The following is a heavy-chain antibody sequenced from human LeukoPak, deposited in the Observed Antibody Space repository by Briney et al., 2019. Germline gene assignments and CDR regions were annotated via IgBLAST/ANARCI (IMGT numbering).Heavy chain of an antibody. D-gene: IGHD2-15*01. Sequence: PGGSLRLSCVASGFTFSSYGMSWVRQPPGKGLEWVSAINGGDTYYAHSVKGRFTISRDDSKNTVFLQMNSLRAEDTAVYYCATGGFGYFGYWGQGTLVTVSS. CDR1: GFTFSSYG. CDR2: INGGDT. J-gene: IGHJ4*02. V-gene: IGHV3-23*01. CDR3: ATGGFGYFGY.